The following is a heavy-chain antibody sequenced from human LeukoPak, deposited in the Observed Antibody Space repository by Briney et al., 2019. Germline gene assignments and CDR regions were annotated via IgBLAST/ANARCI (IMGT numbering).Heavy chain of an antibody. CDR1: GGSVSSGSYY. Sequence: SETLSLTCAVSGGSVSSGSYYWSWIRQPPGKGLEWIGYIYYSGSTNYNPSLKSRVTISVDTSKNRFSLKLSSVTAADTAVYYCARVEGRFGESRSYYYGMDVWGHGTTVTVSS. D-gene: IGHD3-10*01. V-gene: IGHV4-61*03. CDR3: ARVEGRFGESRSYYYGMDV. J-gene: IGHJ6*02. CDR2: IYYSGST.